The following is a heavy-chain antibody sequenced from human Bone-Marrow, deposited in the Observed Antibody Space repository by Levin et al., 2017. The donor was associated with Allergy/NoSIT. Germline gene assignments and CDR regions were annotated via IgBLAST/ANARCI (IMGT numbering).Heavy chain of an antibody. CDR3: ARDRGMAAAAAFLTSNSYYYGMDV. CDR1: GFSLSNSA. V-gene: IGHV3-30*04. CDR2: ISYDGRKK. D-gene: IGHD6-13*01. J-gene: IGHJ6*02. Sequence: GGSLRLSCATSGFSLSNSAIHWVRQAPGKGLEWVALISYDGRKKYFRDSVKGRFTISRDLSKRMLYLQMNDLRPEDTAVYYCARDRGMAAAAAFLTSNSYYYGMDVWGQGTTVTVSS.